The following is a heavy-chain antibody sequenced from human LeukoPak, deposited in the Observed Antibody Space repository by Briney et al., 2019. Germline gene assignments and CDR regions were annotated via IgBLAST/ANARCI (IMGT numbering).Heavy chain of an antibody. Sequence: ASVKVSCKASGYTFTGYYMHWVRQAPGQGLEWMGWINPNSGGTNYAQKFQGRVTMTRDTSISTAYMELSRLRSDDTAVYYCARDRRITGTQNWFDPWGQGTLVTVSS. J-gene: IGHJ5*02. D-gene: IGHD1-20*01. V-gene: IGHV1-2*02. CDR2: INPNSGGT. CDR1: GYTFTGYY. CDR3: ARDRRITGTQNWFDP.